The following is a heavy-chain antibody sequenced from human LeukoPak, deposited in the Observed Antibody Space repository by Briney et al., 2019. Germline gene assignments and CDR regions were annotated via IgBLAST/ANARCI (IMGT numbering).Heavy chain of an antibody. CDR1: GFTFSDHY. CDR2: IRNKANSYTT. CDR3: ARVGSSGWEDY. J-gene: IGHJ4*02. V-gene: IGHV3-72*01. D-gene: IGHD6-19*01. Sequence: PGGSLRLSCAASGFTFSDHYMDWVRQAPGKGLEWVGRIRNKANSYTTEYAASVKGRFTISRDDSKNSLYLQINSLKIEDTAVYYCARVGSSGWEDYWSQGTLVTVSS.